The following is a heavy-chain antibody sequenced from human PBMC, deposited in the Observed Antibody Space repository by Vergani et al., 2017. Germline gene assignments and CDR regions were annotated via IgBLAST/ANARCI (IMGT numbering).Heavy chain of an antibody. Sequence: QVQLVQSGAEVKKPGSSVKVSCKASGGTFSSYAISWVRQAPGQGLEWMGRIIPIFGTANYAQKFQGRVTITADESTSTAYMELSRLRSEDTAVYYCARGDGDSSGYYSEYFQHWGQGTLVTVSS. D-gene: IGHD3-22*01. CDR2: IIPIFGTA. J-gene: IGHJ1*01. CDR1: GGTFSSYA. V-gene: IGHV1-69*18. CDR3: ARGDGDSSGYYSEYFQH.